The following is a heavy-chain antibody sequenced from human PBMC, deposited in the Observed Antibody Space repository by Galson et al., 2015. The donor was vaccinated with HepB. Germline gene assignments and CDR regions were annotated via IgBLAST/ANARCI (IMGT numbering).Heavy chain of an antibody. D-gene: IGHD3-3*01. Sequence: SLRLSCAASGFTFSSYSMNWVRQAPGEGLEWVSSISSSSSYIYYADSVKGRFTISRDNAKNSLYLQMNSLRAEDTAVYYCASQGVVLRFLEWFRWGQGTLVTVSS. J-gene: IGHJ4*02. CDR1: GFTFSSYS. CDR3: ASQGVVLRFLEWFR. CDR2: ISSSSSYI. V-gene: IGHV3-21*01.